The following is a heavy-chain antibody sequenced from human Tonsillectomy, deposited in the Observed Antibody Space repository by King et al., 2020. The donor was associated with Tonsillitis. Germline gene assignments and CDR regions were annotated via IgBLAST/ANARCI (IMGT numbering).Heavy chain of an antibody. CDR3: ARDGAYVDTALLPDV. CDR2: ISNDGSEQ. J-gene: IGHJ3*01. V-gene: IGHV3-30*03. D-gene: IGHD5-18*01. CDR1: GFTFRTYA. Sequence: ESGGGLVQPGKSLRLSCAASGFTFRTYAMHWVRQAPGKGLEWVALISNDGSEQEYTDSVKGRFTISRDNSRNTLNLQMNSLTGDDTAIYYCARDGAYVDTALLPDVWGQGTFVIVSS.